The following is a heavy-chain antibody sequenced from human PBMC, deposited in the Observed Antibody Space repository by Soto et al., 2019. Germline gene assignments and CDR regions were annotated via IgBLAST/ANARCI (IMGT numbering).Heavy chain of an antibody. J-gene: IGHJ1*01. Sequence: EVQLVESGGGLVQPGGSLRLSCAASGFTFSSYWMHWVRQAPGKGLVWVSSISTDASSTSYADPVKGRFTISRDNAKNTLYLQMNSVRAEDTAVYYCARLPNKSPQNWVQGTLVIVSP. V-gene: IGHV3-74*01. CDR3: ARLPNKSPQN. CDR1: GFTFSSYW. CDR2: ISTDASST.